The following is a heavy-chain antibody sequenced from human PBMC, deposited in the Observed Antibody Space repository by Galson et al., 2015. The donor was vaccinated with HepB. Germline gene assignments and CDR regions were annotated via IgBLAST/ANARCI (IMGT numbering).Heavy chain of an antibody. J-gene: IGHJ4*02. V-gene: IGHV3-30*04. CDR2: ISYDGSNK. D-gene: IGHD3-9*01. Sequence: SLRLSCAASGFTFSSYAMHWVRQAPGKGLEWVAVISYDGSNKYYADSVKGRFTISRDNSKNTLYLQMNSLRAEDTAVYYCATEDFDWLLHYFNNWGQGTLVTVSS. CDR1: GFTFSSYA. CDR3: ATEDFDWLLHYFNN.